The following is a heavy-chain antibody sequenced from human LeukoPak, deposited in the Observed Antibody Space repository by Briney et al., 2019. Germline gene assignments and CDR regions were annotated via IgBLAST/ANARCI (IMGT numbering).Heavy chain of an antibody. Sequence: GGSLRLSCAASGFTFSSYSMNWVRQAPGKGLEWLSSISSYISYTYYADSVKGRFTISRDNAKNSLYLQMNSLRAEDTAVYYCAKDRGEYSYGPDYFDYWGQGTLVTVSS. J-gene: IGHJ4*02. V-gene: IGHV3-21*04. CDR2: ISSYISYT. D-gene: IGHD5-18*01. CDR3: AKDRGEYSYGPDYFDY. CDR1: GFTFSSYS.